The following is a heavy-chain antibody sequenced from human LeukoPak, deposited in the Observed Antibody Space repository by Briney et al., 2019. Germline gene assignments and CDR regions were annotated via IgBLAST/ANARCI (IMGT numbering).Heavy chain of an antibody. J-gene: IGHJ4*02. CDR1: GESFSGFY. V-gene: IGHV4-34*01. D-gene: IGHD3-10*01. CDR2: INHHGTT. Sequence: KPSETLSLTCTVYGESFSGFYWTWIRLPPGKGLEWIGGINHHGTTHYNPSLKSRVTISVDTSKNQFSLQLTSMTAADTAVYYCASMVADYWGQGTLVTVSS. CDR3: ASMVADY.